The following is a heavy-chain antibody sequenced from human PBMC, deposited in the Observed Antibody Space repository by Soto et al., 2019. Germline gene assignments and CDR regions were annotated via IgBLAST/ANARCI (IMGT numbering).Heavy chain of an antibody. CDR3: ARSIVVVTAADY. D-gene: IGHD2-21*02. J-gene: IGHJ4*02. CDR2: SNAGSGNT. Sequence: QVQLVQSGAEVKKPGASVKVSCKASGYTFTSYAMHWVRQAPGQRLEWMGWSNAGSGNTKYSQKFQGRVTITRDTSASTAYMELSSLRSEDTAVYYCARSIVVVTAADYWGQGTLVTVSS. V-gene: IGHV1-3*01. CDR1: GYTFTSYA.